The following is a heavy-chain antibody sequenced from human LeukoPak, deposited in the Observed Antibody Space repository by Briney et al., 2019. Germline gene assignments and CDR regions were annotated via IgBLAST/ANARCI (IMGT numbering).Heavy chain of an antibody. CDR2: ISGSGGST. Sequence: GGSLRLSCAASGFTFSSFEMNWVRQAPGKGLEWVSAISGSGGSTYYADSVKGRFTISRDNSKNTLYLQMNSLRAEDTAVYYCAKVKQWLVYYFDYWGQGTLVTVSS. CDR3: AKVKQWLVYYFDY. V-gene: IGHV3-23*01. D-gene: IGHD6-19*01. CDR1: GFTFSSFE. J-gene: IGHJ4*02.